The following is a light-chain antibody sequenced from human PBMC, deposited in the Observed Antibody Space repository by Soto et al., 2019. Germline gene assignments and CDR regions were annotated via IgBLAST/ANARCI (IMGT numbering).Light chain of an antibody. J-gene: IGKJ4*01. CDR1: QSLNNY. V-gene: IGKV1-5*01. CDR2: HAS. Sequence: DIQMTQSPATLSASLGDRVTITCRASQSLNNYLAWYQQTPGKAPKLLIYHASSRATGIPDRLSGSGSWADFTLTISRLEPEDFSVYYCQQYGSSITFGGGTKVDIK. CDR3: QQYGSSIT.